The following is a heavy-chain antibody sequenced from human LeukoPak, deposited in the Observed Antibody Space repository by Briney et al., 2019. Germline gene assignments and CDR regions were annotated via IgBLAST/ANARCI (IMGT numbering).Heavy chain of an antibody. CDR3: ARSGAYDSSGYYEY. Sequence: SETPSLTCTVSGGSISRYYWSWIRQPPGKGLEWIGYIYYRGSTNYNPSLKSRVTISVDTSKNQFSLKLSSVTAADTAVYYCARSGAYDSSGYYEYWGQGTLVTVSS. V-gene: IGHV4-59*01. J-gene: IGHJ4*02. D-gene: IGHD3-22*01. CDR2: IYYRGST. CDR1: GGSISRYY.